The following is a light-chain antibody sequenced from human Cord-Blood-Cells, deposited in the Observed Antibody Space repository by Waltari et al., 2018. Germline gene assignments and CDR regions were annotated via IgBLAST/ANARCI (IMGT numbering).Light chain of an antibody. V-gene: IGKV1-39*01. Sequence: DITMTQSPSSLSASVGDRVTIPCRASQSISSYLNWYQKKPGKAPKLLIYAASSLQSGVPSRFSCSGSGTDFTLTISSLQPEDFATYYCQQSYSIPSTFGAGTKVDIK. CDR1: QSISSY. J-gene: IGKJ3*01. CDR2: AAS. CDR3: QQSYSIPST.